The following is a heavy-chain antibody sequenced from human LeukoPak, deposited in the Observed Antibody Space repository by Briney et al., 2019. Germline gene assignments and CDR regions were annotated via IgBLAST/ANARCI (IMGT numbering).Heavy chain of an antibody. V-gene: IGHV3-23*01. Sequence: GGSLRLSCAASGFTFSSYAMSWVRQAPGKGLEWGSAISGSGGSTYYADSVKGRFTISRENSKNALYLQMDSLRAEDTAVYYCARARQLGGFLEWSPCYFYYMDVWGKGTTVTVSS. D-gene: IGHD3-3*01. CDR3: ARARQLGGFLEWSPCYFYYMDV. CDR1: GFTFSSYA. CDR2: ISGSGGST. J-gene: IGHJ6*03.